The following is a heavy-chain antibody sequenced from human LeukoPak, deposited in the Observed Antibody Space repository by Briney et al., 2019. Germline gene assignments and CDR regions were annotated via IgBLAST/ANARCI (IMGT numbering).Heavy chain of an antibody. CDR1: GFTFSSYG. CDR3: ARDGSDSSGYWDYYYGMDV. Sequence: PGRSLRLSCAASGFTFSSYGMHWVRQAPGKGLEWVAVIWYDGSNKYYADSVKGRFTISRDNSKNTPYLQMNSLRAEDTAVYYCARDGSDSSGYWDYYYGMDVWGQGTTVTVSS. CDR2: IWYDGSNK. D-gene: IGHD3-22*01. V-gene: IGHV3-33*01. J-gene: IGHJ6*02.